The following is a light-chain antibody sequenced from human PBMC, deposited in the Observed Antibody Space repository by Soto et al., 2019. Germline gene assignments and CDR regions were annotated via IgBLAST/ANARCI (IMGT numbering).Light chain of an antibody. Sequence: LTQPHSVSESPGKTVTISCTRSSGSIASNYVQWYQQRPGSAPTTVIYEDNQRPSGVPDRFSGSIDSSSNSASLTISGMKTEDEADYYCQSYDSSNQRVFGGGTQLTV. V-gene: IGLV6-57*03. CDR1: SGSIASNY. CDR3: QSYDSSNQRV. J-gene: IGLJ3*02. CDR2: EDN.